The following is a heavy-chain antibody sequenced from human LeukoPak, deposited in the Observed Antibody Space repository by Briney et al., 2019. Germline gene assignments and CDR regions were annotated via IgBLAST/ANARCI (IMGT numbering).Heavy chain of an antibody. CDR3: ARVSAYYYGSGSYYDYYYYMDV. CDR2: INPNSGGT. V-gene: IGHV1-2*02. J-gene: IGHJ6*03. CDR1: GYTFTGYY. D-gene: IGHD3-10*01. Sequence: GASVKVSCKASGYTFTGYYMHWVRQAPGQGLEWMGWINPNSGGTNYAQKFQGRVTITADESTSTAYMELSSLRSEDTAVYYCARVSAYYYGSGSYYDYYYYMDVWGKGTTVTVSS.